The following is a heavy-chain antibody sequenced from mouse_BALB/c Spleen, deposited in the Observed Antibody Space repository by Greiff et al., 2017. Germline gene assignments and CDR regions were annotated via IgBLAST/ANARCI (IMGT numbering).Heavy chain of an antibody. D-gene: IGHD1-1*01. CDR1: GYTFTSYT. CDR3: ARGGHYGYAMDY. CDR2: INPSSGYT. V-gene: IGHV1-4*01. Sequence: QVQLKQSGAELARPGASVKMSCKASGYTFTSYTMHWVKQRPGQGLEWIGYINPSSGYTNYNQKFKDKATLTADKSSSTAYMQLSSLTSEDSAVYYCARGGHYGYAMDYWGQGTSVTVSS. J-gene: IGHJ4*01.